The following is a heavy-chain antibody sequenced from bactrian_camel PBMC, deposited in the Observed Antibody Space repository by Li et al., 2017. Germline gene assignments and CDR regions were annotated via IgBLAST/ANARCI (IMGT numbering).Heavy chain of an antibody. CDR2: IVPGGRSP. V-gene: IGHV3S53*01. CDR3: AADPSVGSWCDPGETEYNY. Sequence: QVQLVESGGGSVRPGGSLTLSCVAPGYTRSSKCIGWFRRAPGKENEAVASIVPGGRSPNLSDFAKGRFTISQDAATDTVYLQMSSLKPEDTAMYYCAADPSVGSWCDPGETEYNYWGQGTQV. J-gene: IGHJ4*01. CDR1: GYTRSSKC. D-gene: IGHD1*01.